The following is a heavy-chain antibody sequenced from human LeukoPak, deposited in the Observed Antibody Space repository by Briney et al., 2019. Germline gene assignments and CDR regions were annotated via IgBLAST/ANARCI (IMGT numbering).Heavy chain of an antibody. J-gene: IGHJ4*02. CDR1: GSTFSNYW. Sequence: GGSLRLSCAASGSTFSNYWMHGVRQAPGKGLVWVSLINSDGSTTRYAHSVEGRLTISRDNAKNTLYLQMNSLRAEDTAVYYCTSVRATMYFDSWGQGTLVTVSS. CDR2: INSDGSTT. D-gene: IGHD1-26*01. CDR3: TSVRATMYFDS. V-gene: IGHV3-74*01.